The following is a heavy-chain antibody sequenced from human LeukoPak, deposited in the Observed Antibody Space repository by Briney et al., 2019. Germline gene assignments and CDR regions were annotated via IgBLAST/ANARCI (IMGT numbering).Heavy chain of an antibody. Sequence: SETLSLTCTVSGGSISSGGYYWSWIRQHPGKGLKWIGYIYYSGSTYYNPSLKSRVTISVDTSKNQFSLKLSSVTAADTAVYYCARGHSSWYAPFDYWGQGTLVTVSS. V-gene: IGHV4-31*03. CDR2: IYYSGST. J-gene: IGHJ4*02. D-gene: IGHD6-13*01. CDR1: GGSISSGGYY. CDR3: ARGHSSWYAPFDY.